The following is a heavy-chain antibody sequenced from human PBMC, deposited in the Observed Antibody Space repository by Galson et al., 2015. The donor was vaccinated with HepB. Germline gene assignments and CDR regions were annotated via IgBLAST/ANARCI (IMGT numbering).Heavy chain of an antibody. V-gene: IGHV1-2*02. Sequence: VKVSCKASGYTFTGYYMHWVRQAPGQGLEWMGWVNPNSGGTNYAQKFQGRVTMTRDTSISTAYMELSRLRSDDTAVYYCARDQDIVVVPAAMGGYYYMDVWGKGTTVTVSS. CDR1: GYTFTGYY. CDR3: ARDQDIVVVPAAMGGYYYMDV. J-gene: IGHJ6*03. CDR2: VNPNSGGT. D-gene: IGHD2-2*01.